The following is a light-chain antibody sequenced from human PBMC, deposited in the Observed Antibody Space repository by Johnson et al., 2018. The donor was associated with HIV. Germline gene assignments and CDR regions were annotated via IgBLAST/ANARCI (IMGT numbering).Light chain of an antibody. CDR2: DHN. Sequence: QSVLTQPPSVSAAPGQMVTISCSGSSSNIGNNYVSWYQQLPGTAPKLLIYDHNKRPSGIPDRFSGSKSGTSATLGITGLQTGDEADYYCGTWDGSLRAGFFGTGTKVTVL. V-gene: IGLV1-51*01. CDR3: GTWDGSLRAGF. CDR1: SSNIGNNY. J-gene: IGLJ1*01.